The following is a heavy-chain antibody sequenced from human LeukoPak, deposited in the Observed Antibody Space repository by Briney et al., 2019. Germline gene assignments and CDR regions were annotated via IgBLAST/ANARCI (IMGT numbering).Heavy chain of an antibody. CDR3: ARVVVVAATRVYYYYYMDV. Sequence: ASVKVSCKASGYTFTGYYMHWVRQAPGQGLEWMGWISAYNGNTNYAQKLQGRVTMTTDTSTSTAYMELRSLRSDDTAVYYCARVVVVAATRVYYYYYMDVWGKGTTVTISS. CDR2: ISAYNGNT. J-gene: IGHJ6*03. V-gene: IGHV1-18*04. CDR1: GYTFTGYY. D-gene: IGHD2-15*01.